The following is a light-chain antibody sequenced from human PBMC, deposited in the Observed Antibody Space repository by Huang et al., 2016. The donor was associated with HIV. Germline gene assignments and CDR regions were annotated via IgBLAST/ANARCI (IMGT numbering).Light chain of an antibody. J-gene: IGKJ4*01. V-gene: IGKV3D-11*02. CDR1: QSVGSY. Sequence: EIVLTQSPATLSLSPGERATLSCRASQSVGSYLSWYQQKPGQAPRLLIYDASTRTTGIPARFSGSGPGTDFTLTISSLEPEDFAVYYCQQRSNWHPLAFGGGTKVEIK. CDR2: DAS. CDR3: QQRSNWHPLA.